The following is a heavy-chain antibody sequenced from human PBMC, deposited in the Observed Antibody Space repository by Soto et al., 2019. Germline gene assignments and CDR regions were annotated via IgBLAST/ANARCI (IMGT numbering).Heavy chain of an antibody. V-gene: IGHV5-51*01. CDR3: ARHVPNEGSFDY. CDR2: IYPGDSDT. Sequence: GESLKISCKGSGYSFTSYWIGWVRQMPGKGLEWLGIIYPGDSDTRYIPAFQGQVTISAGKSISTAYLQWISLKASDTAMYYCARHVPNEGSFDYWGRGTLVIVSS. CDR1: GYSFTSYW. J-gene: IGHJ4*02. D-gene: IGHD1-1*01.